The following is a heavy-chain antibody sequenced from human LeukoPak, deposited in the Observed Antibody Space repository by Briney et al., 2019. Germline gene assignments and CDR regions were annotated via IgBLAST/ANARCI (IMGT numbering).Heavy chain of an antibody. CDR1: GFTFSRYW. CDR2: IKSDGSST. J-gene: IGHJ4*02. D-gene: IGHD1-26*01. V-gene: IGHV3-74*01. Sequence: GGSLRLSCAASGFTFSRYWMHWVRKAPGKGLVWVSCIKSDGSSTSIADSAKGRFTISRDNAKNTVYLQMNSLRAEDTAVYYCVRDNRSYNFDYWGQGTLVTVSS. CDR3: VRDNRSYNFDY.